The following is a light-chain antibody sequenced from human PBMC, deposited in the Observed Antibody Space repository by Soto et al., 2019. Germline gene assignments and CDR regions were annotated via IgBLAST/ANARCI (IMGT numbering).Light chain of an antibody. CDR2: DAS. CDR3: QQRTTSLIT. Sequence: EIVLTQSPATLSLSPGERGTLSCRASQSVSTYLAWYQQTPGQAPRLLIYDASKRATGIPARFSGSGSGTDFSLTISSPEPEDSAVYYCQQRTTSLITFGQGTRLEIK. J-gene: IGKJ5*01. CDR1: QSVSTY. V-gene: IGKV3-11*01.